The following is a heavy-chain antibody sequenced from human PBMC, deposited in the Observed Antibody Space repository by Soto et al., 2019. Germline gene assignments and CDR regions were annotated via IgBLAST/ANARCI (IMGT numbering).Heavy chain of an antibody. CDR3: AIFTYYYDSSGYYHAVDY. D-gene: IGHD3-22*01. V-gene: IGHV1-69*02. J-gene: IGHJ4*02. CDR1: GGTFSSYT. Sequence: QVQLVQSGAEVKKPGSSVKVSCKASGGTFSSYTISWVRQAPGQGLEWMGRIIPILGIANYAQKFQGRVTITADXXTXTXXMELSSLRSEDTAVYYCAIFTYYYDSSGYYHAVDYWGQGTLVTVSS. CDR2: IIPILGIA.